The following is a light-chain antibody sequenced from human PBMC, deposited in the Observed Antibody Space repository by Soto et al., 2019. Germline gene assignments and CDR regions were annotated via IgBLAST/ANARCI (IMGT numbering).Light chain of an antibody. CDR1: SSDVGGYNN. J-gene: IGLJ3*02. CDR3: SSYTSSSTWV. V-gene: IGLV2-14*01. CDR2: EVS. Sequence: QSALTQPASVSGSPGQSITISCTGTSSDVGGYNNVSWYQQHPGKAPKLMIYEVSNRPPGVSNRFSGSKSGNTASLTISGLQAEDEADYYCSSYTSSSTWVFGGGTQLTVL.